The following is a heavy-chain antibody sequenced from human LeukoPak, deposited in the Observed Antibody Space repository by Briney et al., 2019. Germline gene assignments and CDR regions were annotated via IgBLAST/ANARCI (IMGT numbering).Heavy chain of an antibody. Sequence: ASVKVSCKASGYTFTSYYMHWVRQAPGQGLEWMGIINPSGGSTSYAQKFQGRVTMTTDTSTSTAYMELRSLRSDDTAVYYCARTSLYGWFDPWGQGTLVTVSS. D-gene: IGHD3-10*01. CDR3: ARTSLYGWFDP. V-gene: IGHV1-46*01. CDR1: GYTFTSYY. J-gene: IGHJ5*02. CDR2: INPSGGST.